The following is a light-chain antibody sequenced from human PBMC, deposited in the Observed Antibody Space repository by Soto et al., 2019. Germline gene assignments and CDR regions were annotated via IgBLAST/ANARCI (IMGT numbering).Light chain of an antibody. Sequence: IVLTQSPGTLAWSPGERATLSCTASQSVSSNFLAWYQQKPGQAPRLLIYGASNRATGIPDKFNGSGSGTDFTLTISRLEPEDFAMYYCQQYGSSPRTFGQGTKVDIK. J-gene: IGKJ1*01. CDR3: QQYGSSPRT. CDR2: GAS. CDR1: QSVSSNF. V-gene: IGKV3-20*01.